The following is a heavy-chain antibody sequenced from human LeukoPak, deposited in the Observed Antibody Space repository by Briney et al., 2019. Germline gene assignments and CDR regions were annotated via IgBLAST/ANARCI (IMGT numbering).Heavy chain of an antibody. CDR1: GYTLTELS. V-gene: IGHV1-24*01. CDR2: FDPEDGET. Sequence: GASVKVSCKVSGYTLTELSMHWVRQAPGKGLEWMGGFDPEDGETIYAQKFQGRVTMTEDTSTDTAYMELSSLRSEDTAVYYCATDLRTTVTRSAFDIWGQGTMVTVSS. D-gene: IGHD4-17*01. J-gene: IGHJ3*02. CDR3: ATDLRTTVTRSAFDI.